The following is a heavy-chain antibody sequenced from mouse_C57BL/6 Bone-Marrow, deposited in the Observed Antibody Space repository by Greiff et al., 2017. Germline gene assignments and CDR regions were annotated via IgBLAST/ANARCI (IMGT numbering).Heavy chain of an antibody. J-gene: IGHJ4*01. CDR3: ARWGLRRGNYAMDY. Sequence: QVQLQQSGAELVRPGTSVKVSCKASGYAFTNYLIEWVKQRPGQGLEWIGVINPGSGGTNYNEKFKGKATLTADKSSSTAYMQLSSLTSEDSAVYFCARWGLRRGNYAMDYGGQGTSVTVSS. D-gene: IGHD2-2*01. CDR1: GYAFTNYL. V-gene: IGHV1-54*01. CDR2: INPGSGGT.